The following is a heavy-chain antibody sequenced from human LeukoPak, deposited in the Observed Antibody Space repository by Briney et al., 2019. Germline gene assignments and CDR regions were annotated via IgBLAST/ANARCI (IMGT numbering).Heavy chain of an antibody. CDR2: INEDGGER. CDR3: ARGGNLEN. V-gene: IGHV3-7*01. J-gene: IGHJ4*02. Sequence: PGGSLRLSCAASGFTLSRYWMSWVRQAPGKGLEWVANINEDGGERHYVDTVKGRFTISRDKAKNSLYLQMNSLRAEETAVYYCARGGNLENWGRGTLVTVSS. CDR1: GFTLSRYW. D-gene: IGHD1-14*01.